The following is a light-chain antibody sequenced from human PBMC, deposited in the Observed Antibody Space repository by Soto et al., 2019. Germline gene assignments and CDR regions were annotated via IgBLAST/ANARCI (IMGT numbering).Light chain of an antibody. Sequence: EIVLTQSPGTLSVSPGERATLSCRASQSVSSSYLAWYQQKAGQPPRLLIYAASSSATGIPDRFSGSGSGTDFTLTISRLESEDFAVYYCQQYSSSPRTFGQGTKLEIK. CDR3: QQYSSSPRT. J-gene: IGKJ2*02. V-gene: IGKV3-20*01. CDR1: QSVSSSY. CDR2: AAS.